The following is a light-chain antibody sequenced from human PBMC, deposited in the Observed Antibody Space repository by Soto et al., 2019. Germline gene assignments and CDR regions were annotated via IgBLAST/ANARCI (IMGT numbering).Light chain of an antibody. CDR1: SSNIGKNN. Sequence: QSVLTQPPSASGTPGQRVTISCSGSSSNIGKNNVYWYQQLPGTTPQLLIYRNNQRPSGVPDRFSASKSGTSASLAISGLRSEDEADYYCAAWDDSLSGLYVFGTGTKVT. J-gene: IGLJ1*01. CDR3: AAWDDSLSGLYV. V-gene: IGLV1-47*01. CDR2: RNN.